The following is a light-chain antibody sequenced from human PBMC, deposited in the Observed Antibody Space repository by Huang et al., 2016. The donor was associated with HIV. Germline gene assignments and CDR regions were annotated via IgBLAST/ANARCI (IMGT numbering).Light chain of an antibody. CDR3: QQYYNTPPT. V-gene: IGKV1-NL1*01. CDR1: QDIRNL. CDR2: AAS. J-gene: IGKJ1*01. Sequence: DIQMTQSPSSLSASVGDRVTITCRASQDIRNLLAWYQQKPGKAPEVRLYAASRSQRGVPPRFSGSGSGTDYTLTISSLQPEDFATYHCQQYYNTPPTFGQGTKVENK.